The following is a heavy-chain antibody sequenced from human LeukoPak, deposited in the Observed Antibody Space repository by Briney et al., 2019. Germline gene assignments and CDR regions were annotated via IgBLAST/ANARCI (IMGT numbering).Heavy chain of an antibody. D-gene: IGHD6-13*01. CDR2: IIPIFGTA. J-gene: IGHJ6*02. CDR1: GGTFGSYA. Sequence: ASVKVSCKASGGTFGSYAISWVRQAPGQGLEWMGGIIPIFGTANYAQKFQGRVTITADESTSTAYMELSSLRSEDTAVYYCARDSPIAAPASGYYYGMDVWGQGTTVTVSS. V-gene: IGHV1-69*13. CDR3: ARDSPIAAPASGYYYGMDV.